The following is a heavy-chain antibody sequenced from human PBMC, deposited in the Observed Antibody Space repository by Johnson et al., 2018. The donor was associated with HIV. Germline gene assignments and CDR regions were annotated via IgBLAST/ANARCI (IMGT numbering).Heavy chain of an antibody. CDR2: ISWNSGSI. CDR1: GFTFDDYA. J-gene: IGHJ3*02. Sequence: EVQLVESGGGLVKPGGSLRLSCAASGFTFDDYAMHWVRQAPGKGLEWVSGISWNSGSIGYADSVKGRFTISRENSKNTVYLQMNSLRAEDTAVYYCARVGVGATGLGTGADAFDIWGQGTMVTVSS. D-gene: IGHD1-26*01. V-gene: IGHV3-9*01. CDR3: ARVGVGATGLGTGADAFDI.